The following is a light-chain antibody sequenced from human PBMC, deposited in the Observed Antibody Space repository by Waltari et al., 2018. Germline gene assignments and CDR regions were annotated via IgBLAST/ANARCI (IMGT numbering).Light chain of an antibody. CDR3: GTWDSSLSAVI. J-gene: IGLJ2*01. CDR2: DND. Sequence: QSVLTQPPSVSAAPGQKVTISCSGGSSNIGSNYLSWYQQFPGTAPKLLIYDNDKRPSGIPDRFSGSKSGTSATLGITGLQTGDEANYFCGTWDSSLSAVIFGGGTKLTVL. V-gene: IGLV1-51*01. CDR1: SSNIGSNY.